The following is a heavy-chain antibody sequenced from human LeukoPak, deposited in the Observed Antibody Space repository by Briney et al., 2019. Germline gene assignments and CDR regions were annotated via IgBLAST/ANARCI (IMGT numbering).Heavy chain of an antibody. CDR1: GFTFSSYG. CDR2: ISGSGGST. CDR3: AKDHTIAVAGGFFDY. D-gene: IGHD6-19*01. J-gene: IGHJ4*02. Sequence: PGGSLRLSCAASGFTFSSYGMSWVRQAPGKGLEWVSAISGSGGSTYYADSVKGRFTISRDNSKNTLYLQMNSLRAEDTAVYYCAKDHTIAVAGGFFDYWGRGTLVTVSS. V-gene: IGHV3-23*01.